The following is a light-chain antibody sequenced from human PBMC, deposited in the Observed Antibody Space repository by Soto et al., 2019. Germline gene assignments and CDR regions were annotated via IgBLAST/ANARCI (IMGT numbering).Light chain of an antibody. J-gene: IGLJ1*01. CDR2: DVS. V-gene: IGLV2-11*01. CDR3: CSSAGTFYV. Sequence: QSVLTQPRSVSGSPGQSVTISCTGTSSDIGGHLSVSWFQQHPGKAPKLMIYDVSKRPSGVPDSFSRSKSGNTASLTISGRQGEDDADCYCCSSAGTFYVFVTGTKLTVL. CDR1: SSDIGGHLS.